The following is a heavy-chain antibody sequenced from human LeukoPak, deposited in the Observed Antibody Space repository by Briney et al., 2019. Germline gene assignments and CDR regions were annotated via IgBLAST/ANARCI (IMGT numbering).Heavy chain of an antibody. D-gene: IGHD2-2*01. CDR1: GGSFSGYC. Sequence: PSETLSLTCAVYGGSFSGYCWSWIRQPPGKGLEWIGEINHSGSTNYNPSLKSRVTISVDTSKNQFSLKLSSVTAADTAVYYCARNSLEEYCSSTSCYYGMDVWGQGTTVTVSS. CDR3: ARNSLEEYCSSTSCYYGMDV. V-gene: IGHV4-34*01. CDR2: INHSGST. J-gene: IGHJ6*02.